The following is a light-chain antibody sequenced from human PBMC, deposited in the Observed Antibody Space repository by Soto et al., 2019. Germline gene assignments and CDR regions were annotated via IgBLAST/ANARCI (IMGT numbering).Light chain of an antibody. J-gene: IGLJ1*01. CDR1: SGDIGAYNY. Sequence: QSALTQPRSVSGSPGQSVTFSCTGTSGDIGAYNYVSWYQFHPGKAPKMIIYDVNKRPSGVPDRFSGSKSGNTASLTISWLQAEDEADYYCCSYAGSYTYVFGTGTKLTVL. CDR2: DVN. CDR3: CSYAGSYTYV. V-gene: IGLV2-11*01.